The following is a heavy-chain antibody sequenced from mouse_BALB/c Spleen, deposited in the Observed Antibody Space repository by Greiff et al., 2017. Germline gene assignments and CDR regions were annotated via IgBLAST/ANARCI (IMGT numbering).Heavy chain of an antibody. CDR2: IDPSDSYT. V-gene: IGHV1-69*02. J-gene: IGHJ4*01. CDR3: ARKNDAAPYAMDY. CDR1: GYTFTSYW. Sequence: QVQLQQPGAELVKPGASVKLSCKASGYTFTSYWMHWVKQRPGQGLEWIGEIDPSDSYTNYNQKFKGKATLIVDKSSSTAYMQLSSLTSEDSAVDYCARKNDAAPYAMDYWGQGTSVTVSS.